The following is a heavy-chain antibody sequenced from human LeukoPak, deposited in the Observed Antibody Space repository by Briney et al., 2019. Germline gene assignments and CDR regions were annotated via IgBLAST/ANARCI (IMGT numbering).Heavy chain of an antibody. J-gene: IGHJ4*02. V-gene: IGHV3-30*03. CDR2: ISYDGSNK. D-gene: IGHD2-2*01. CDR1: GFTFSSYS. CDR3: ARDMCSSTSCIPFDY. Sequence: GGSLRLSCAASGFTFSSYSMNWVRQAPGKGLEWVAVISYDGSNKYYADSVKGRFTISRDNSKNTLYLQMNSLRAEDTAVYYCARDMCSSTSCIPFDYWGQGTLVTVSS.